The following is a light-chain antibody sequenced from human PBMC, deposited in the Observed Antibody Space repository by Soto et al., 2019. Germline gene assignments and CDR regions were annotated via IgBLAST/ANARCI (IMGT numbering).Light chain of an antibody. Sequence: QSALTQPPSASGSPGQSVTISCTGTSSDVGGYNYVSWYQQHPGKAPRLMIYEVSKRPSGVPDRFSGSKSGNTASLTVSGLQAGDEADYYCSSYVGSNNLVFGGGTKLTVL. V-gene: IGLV2-8*01. CDR2: EVS. J-gene: IGLJ2*01. CDR1: SSDVGGYNY. CDR3: SSYVGSNNLV.